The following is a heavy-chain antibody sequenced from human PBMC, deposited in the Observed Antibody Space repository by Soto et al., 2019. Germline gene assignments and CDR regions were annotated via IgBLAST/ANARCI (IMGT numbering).Heavy chain of an antibody. CDR1: GGTFSSYA. J-gene: IGHJ4*02. CDR2: IIPIFGTA. V-gene: IGHV1-69*13. D-gene: IGHD1-26*01. CDR3: ARDVGATTGSLDY. Sequence: SVKVSCKASGGTFSSYAISWVRQAPGQGLEWTGGIIPIFGTANYAQKFQGRVTITADESTSTAYMELSSLRSEDTAVYYCARDVGATTGSLDYWGQGTLVTVSS.